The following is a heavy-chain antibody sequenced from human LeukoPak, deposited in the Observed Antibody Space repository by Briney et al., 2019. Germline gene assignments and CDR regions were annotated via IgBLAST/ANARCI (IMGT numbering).Heavy chain of an antibody. CDR3: ARVAVAGPTGWFDP. Sequence: PGGSLRLSCAASGFTFSSYGMHWVRQAPGKGLEWVAFIRYDGSNKYYADSVKGRFTISRDNSKNTLYLQMNSLRAEDTAVYYCARVAVAGPTGWFDPWGQGTLVTVSS. CDR1: GFTFSSYG. CDR2: IRYDGSNK. J-gene: IGHJ5*02. V-gene: IGHV3-30*02. D-gene: IGHD6-19*01.